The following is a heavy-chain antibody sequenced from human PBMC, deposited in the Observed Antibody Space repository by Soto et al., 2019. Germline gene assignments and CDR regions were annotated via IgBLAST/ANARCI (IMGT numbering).Heavy chain of an antibody. CDR1: GFTFSSYW. CDR2: INSDGSST. Sequence: GGSLRLSCAASGFTFSSYWMHWVRQAPGKGLVWVSRINSDGSSTSYADSVKGRFTISRDNAKNSLYLQMNSLRAEDTAVYYCVRNKGGCSSTSCHSYGMDVWGQGTTVTVSS. CDR3: VRNKGGCSSTSCHSYGMDV. V-gene: IGHV3-74*01. J-gene: IGHJ6*02. D-gene: IGHD2-2*01.